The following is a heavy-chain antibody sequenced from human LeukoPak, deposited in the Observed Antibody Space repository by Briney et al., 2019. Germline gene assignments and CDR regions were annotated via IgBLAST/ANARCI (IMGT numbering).Heavy chain of an antibody. CDR1: GGSISSGGYS. D-gene: IGHD3-3*01. Sequence: PSQTLSLTCAVSGGSISSGGYSWSWIRQPPGKGLEWIGYIYHSGSTYYNPSLKSRVTISVDRSKNQFSLKLSSVTAADTAVYYCARGYYDFWYDAFDIWGQGTMVTVSS. V-gene: IGHV4-30-2*01. J-gene: IGHJ3*02. CDR3: ARGYYDFWYDAFDI. CDR2: IYHSGST.